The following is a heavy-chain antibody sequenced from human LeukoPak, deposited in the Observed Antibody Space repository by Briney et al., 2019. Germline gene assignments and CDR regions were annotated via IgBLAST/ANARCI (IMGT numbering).Heavy chain of an antibody. D-gene: IGHD2-2*02. CDR1: GYSISSGYY. Sequence: SETLSLTCTVSGYSISSGYYWGWIRQPPGKGLEWTGSIYHSGNAYYNPSLKSRVTISVDTSKNQFSLKLNSVTAADTAVYYCASRYFCSSTSCYTFDYWGQGTLVTVSS. J-gene: IGHJ4*02. CDR2: IYHSGNA. CDR3: ASRYFCSSTSCYTFDY. V-gene: IGHV4-38-2*02.